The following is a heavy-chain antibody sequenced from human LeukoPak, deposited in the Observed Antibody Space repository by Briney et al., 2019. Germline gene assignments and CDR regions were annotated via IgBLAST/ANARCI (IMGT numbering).Heavy chain of an antibody. V-gene: IGHV3-48*04. Sequence: GGSLRLSCAASGFTFSSYSMNWVRQAPGKGLEWVSYISSSSSTIYYADSVKGRFTISRDNAKNSLYLQMNSLRAEDTAVYYCARGGYSSGWYLAFDIWGQGTMVTVSS. CDR2: ISSSSSTI. CDR3: ARGGYSSGWYLAFDI. D-gene: IGHD6-19*01. CDR1: GFTFSSYS. J-gene: IGHJ3*02.